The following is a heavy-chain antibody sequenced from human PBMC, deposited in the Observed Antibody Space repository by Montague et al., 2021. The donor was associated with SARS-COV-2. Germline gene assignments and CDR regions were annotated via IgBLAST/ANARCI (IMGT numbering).Heavy chain of an antibody. D-gene: IGHD6-19*01. CDR3: ARLALSGWPSYYLYGLDF. CDR1: GDSISEYSYK. V-gene: IGHV4-39*01. CDR2: VFSSGST. J-gene: IGHJ4*02. Sequence: SETLSLTSTVSGDSISEYSYKWGWIRQPPGKGLESIASVFSSGSTHYNPSRQSRVTLSVDTSKTAISLKVPSVSAADTSVYYCARLALSGWPSYYLYGLDFWGPGTLSTVSS.